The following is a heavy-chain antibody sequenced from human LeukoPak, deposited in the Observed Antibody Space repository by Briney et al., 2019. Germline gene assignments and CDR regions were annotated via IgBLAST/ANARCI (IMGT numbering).Heavy chain of an antibody. CDR3: AKISSSAESNFDY. CDR2: IWPDGSKK. J-gene: IGHJ4*02. V-gene: IGHV3-30*02. D-gene: IGHD6-25*01. CDR1: GFTFSTYA. Sequence: QPGGSLRLSCAASGFTFSTYAMHWVRQAPGKGLEWVAFIWPDGSKKYYADSGKGRFAISRENSKNTVYLQMNDLRPEDTALYFCAKISSSAESNFDYWGRGTLLTVSS.